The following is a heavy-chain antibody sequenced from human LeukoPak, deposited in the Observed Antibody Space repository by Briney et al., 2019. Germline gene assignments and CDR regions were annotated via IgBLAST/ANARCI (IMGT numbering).Heavy chain of an antibody. D-gene: IGHD3-9*01. J-gene: IGHJ5*02. CDR1: GFTFSSYS. V-gene: IGHV3-21*01. CDR2: ISSSSSYI. Sequence: GGSLRLSCAASGFTFSSYSMNWVRQAPGKGLDWVSSISSSSSYIYYADSVKGRFTISRDNAKNSLYLQMNSLRAEDTAVYYCARLGILTGYYSTWGQGTLVTVSS. CDR3: ARLGILTGYYST.